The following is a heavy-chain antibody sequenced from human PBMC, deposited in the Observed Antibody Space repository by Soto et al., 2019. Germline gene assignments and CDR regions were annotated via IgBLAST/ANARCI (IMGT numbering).Heavy chain of an antibody. D-gene: IGHD1-26*01. CDR1: GFTVSTNY. Sequence: GGSLRLSCAVSGFTVSTNYMGWVRQAPGKGLEWVSIIYYGGSTYYADSVKGRFTISRDNSKNTLYLQMNSLRAEDTAVYYCAKAMGATSYWGQGTLVTVSS. CDR2: IYYGGST. J-gene: IGHJ4*02. V-gene: IGHV3-53*01. CDR3: AKAMGATSY.